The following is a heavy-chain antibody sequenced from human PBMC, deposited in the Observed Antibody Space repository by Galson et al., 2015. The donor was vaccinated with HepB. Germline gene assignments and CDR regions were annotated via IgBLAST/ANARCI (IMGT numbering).Heavy chain of an antibody. Sequence: TLSLTCAVYGGSFSGYYWSWIRQPPGKGLEWIGEINHSGSTNYNPSLKSRVTISVDTSKNQFSLKLSSVTAADTAVYYCARGPRGSLYSSTTRGYYGMDVWGQGTTVTVSS. J-gene: IGHJ6*02. V-gene: IGHV4-34*01. CDR3: ARGPRGSLYSSTTRGYYGMDV. CDR1: GGSFSGYY. D-gene: IGHD6-13*01. CDR2: INHSGST.